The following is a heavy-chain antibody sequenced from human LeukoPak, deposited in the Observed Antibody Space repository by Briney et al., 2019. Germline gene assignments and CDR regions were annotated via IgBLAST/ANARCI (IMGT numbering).Heavy chain of an antibody. Sequence: PSETLSLTCAVYGGSFTDYYWNWIRQPPGKGLEWIGEINHSGITHYNPSLKSRVTISADTSKNQFSLKLNSVTAADTAVYYCARDRGTWNDDGFDYWGQGTLVTVSS. CDR1: GGSFTDYY. V-gene: IGHV4-34*01. J-gene: IGHJ4*02. D-gene: IGHD1-1*01. CDR2: INHSGIT. CDR3: ARDRGTWNDDGFDY.